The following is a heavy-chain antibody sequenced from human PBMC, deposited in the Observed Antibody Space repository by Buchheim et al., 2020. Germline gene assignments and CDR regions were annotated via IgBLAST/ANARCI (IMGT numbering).Heavy chain of an antibody. J-gene: IGHJ4*02. CDR3: AKGLRYYDSGSYYLDY. CDR2: ISGSGSAT. D-gene: IGHD3-10*01. V-gene: IGHV3-23*01. Sequence: VQLLESGGGLVQPGGSLRLSCAASGITFRRYAMTWVRQAPGKGLEWVSFISGSGSATYYADSVTGRFTISRDNSKNTVYLQMNSLRAEDTAVYYCAKGLRYYDSGSYYLDYWGQGTL. CDR1: GITFRRYA.